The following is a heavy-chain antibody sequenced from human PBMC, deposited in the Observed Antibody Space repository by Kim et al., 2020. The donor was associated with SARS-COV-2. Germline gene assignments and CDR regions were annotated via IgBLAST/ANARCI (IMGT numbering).Heavy chain of an antibody. V-gene: IGHV4-34*01. D-gene: IGHD3-16*02. CDR1: GGSFSGYY. CDR2: INHSGST. CDR3: ARGGYDYVWGSYRYRFDY. Sequence: SETLSLTCAVYGGSFSGYYWSWIRQPPGKGLEWIGEINHSGSTNYNPSLKSRVTISVDTSKNQFSLKLSSVTAADTAVYYCARGGYDYVWGSYRYRFDYWGQGTLVTVSS. J-gene: IGHJ4*02.